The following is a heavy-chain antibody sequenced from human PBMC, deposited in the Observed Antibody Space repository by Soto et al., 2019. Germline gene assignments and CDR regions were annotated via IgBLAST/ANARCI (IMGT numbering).Heavy chain of an antibody. V-gene: IGHV4-4*07. CDR2: IYSSGNT. D-gene: IGHD3-3*01. Sequence: SETLSLTCSVSGGTISGYYWSWIRQPAGKGLEWIGRIYSSGNTKYNPSLQSRVTMSLDTSNNQFSLRLTSVTAADTAVYYCARGERFSDWFDPWGQGTLVTVSS. J-gene: IGHJ5*02. CDR1: GGTISGYY. CDR3: ARGERFSDWFDP.